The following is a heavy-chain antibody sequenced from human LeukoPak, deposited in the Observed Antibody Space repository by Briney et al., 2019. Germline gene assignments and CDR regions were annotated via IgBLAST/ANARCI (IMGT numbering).Heavy chain of an antibody. J-gene: IGHJ5*02. D-gene: IGHD6-13*01. CDR3: ARRAAAHNWFDP. CDR2: IYYSGST. Sequence: SETLSLTCTVSGGSISSYYWSWIRQPPGKGLEWIGYIYYSGSTNYNPSLKSRVTISVDTSKNQFSLKLSSVTAADTAVYYCARRAAAHNWFDPWGQGTLVTVSS. CDR1: GGSISSYY. V-gene: IGHV4-59*08.